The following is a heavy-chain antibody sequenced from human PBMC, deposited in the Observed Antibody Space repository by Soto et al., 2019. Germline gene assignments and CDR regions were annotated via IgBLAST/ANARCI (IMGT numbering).Heavy chain of an antibody. CDR3: AKVTGRSGY. V-gene: IGHV3-23*01. CDR2: ISGSGGST. Sequence: GGSLRLSCAASGFTLSSYAMSWVRQAPGKGMEWVSAISGSGGSTYYADSVKGRFTISRDNSRNTLYLQMQSLRAEDTAVYYCAKVTGRSGYWGQGTLVTVSS. CDR1: GFTLSSYA. D-gene: IGHD1-20*01. J-gene: IGHJ4*02.